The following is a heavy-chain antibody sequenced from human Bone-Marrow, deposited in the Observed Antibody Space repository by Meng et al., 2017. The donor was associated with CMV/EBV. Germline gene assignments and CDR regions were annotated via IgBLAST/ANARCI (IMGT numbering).Heavy chain of an antibody. D-gene: IGHD6-6*01. CDR3: ARTSIAARPRAFDI. V-gene: IGHV6-1*01. CDR1: GDSVSSNSAA. CDR2: TYYRSKWYN. J-gene: IGHJ3*02. Sequence: SCAISGDSVSSNSAAWNWIRQSPSRGLEWLGRTYYRSKWYNDYAVSVKSRITINPDTSKNQFSLQLNSVTPEDTAVYYCARTSIAARPRAFDIWGQGTMVTVS.